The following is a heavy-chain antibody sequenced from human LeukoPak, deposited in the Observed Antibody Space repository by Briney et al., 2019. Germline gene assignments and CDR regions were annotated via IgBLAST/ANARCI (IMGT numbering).Heavy chain of an antibody. V-gene: IGHV4-31*03. D-gene: IGHD3-22*01. CDR2: IYYSGST. J-gene: IGHJ3*02. CDR3: ARESAGLHDYYDSSGHRFDI. Sequence: PSETLSLTCTVSGVSISSSSSNWGWIRQHPGRALEWIGYIYYSGSTYYNPSLKSRVTISVDTSKNQFSLKLSSVTAADTAVYYCARESAGLHDYYDSSGHRFDIWGQGTMVTVSS. CDR1: GVSISSSSSN.